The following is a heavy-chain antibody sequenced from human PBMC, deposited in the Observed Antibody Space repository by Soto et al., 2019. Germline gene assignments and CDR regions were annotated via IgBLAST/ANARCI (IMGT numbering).Heavy chain of an antibody. V-gene: IGHV4-30-2*01. CDR1: GGSISSGGYS. J-gene: IGHJ4*02. D-gene: IGHD4-17*01. CDR3: ARAPLNGDFDY. CDR2: IYHSGST. Sequence: SETLSLTCAVSGGSISSGGYSWSWIRQPPGKGLEWIGYIYHSGSTYYNPSLKSRVTISVDRSKNQFSLKLSSVTAADTAVYYCARAPLNGDFDYWGQGTLVTVSS.